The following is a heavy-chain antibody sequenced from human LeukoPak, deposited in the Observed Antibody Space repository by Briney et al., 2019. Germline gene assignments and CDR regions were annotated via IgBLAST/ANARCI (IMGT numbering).Heavy chain of an antibody. CDR1: GFSLSTSGVG. CDR3: ARLIDYDFWSGYYDGMDV. J-gene: IGHJ6*02. Sequence: SGPTLVNPTQTLTLTCTFSGFSLSTSGVGVGWIRQPPGKALEWLALIYWNDDKRYSPSLKSRLTITKDTSKNQVVLTMTNMDPVDTATCYCARLIDYDFWSGYYDGMDVWGQGTTVTVSS. CDR2: IYWNDDK. D-gene: IGHD3-3*01. V-gene: IGHV2-5*01.